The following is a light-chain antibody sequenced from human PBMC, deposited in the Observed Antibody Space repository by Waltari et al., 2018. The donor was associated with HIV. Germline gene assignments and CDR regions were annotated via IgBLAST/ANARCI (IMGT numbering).Light chain of an antibody. Sequence: ETVMTQSPATLSVSPGERAILSCRASQSVGTSVAWYQQRPGQAPRLLISAASTRATGVPARFSGSGSGTEFTLTISSLQSEDFVVYYCQQYSDWPPGFTFGQGTKLDI. CDR1: QSVGTS. V-gene: IGKV3-15*01. CDR2: AAS. CDR3: QQYSDWPPGFT. J-gene: IGKJ2*01.